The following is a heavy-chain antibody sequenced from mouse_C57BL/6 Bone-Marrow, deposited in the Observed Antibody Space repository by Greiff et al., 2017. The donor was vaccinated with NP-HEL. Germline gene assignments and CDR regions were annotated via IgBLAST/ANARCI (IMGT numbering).Heavy chain of an antibody. V-gene: IGHV1-61*01. CDR2: IYPSGSAT. Sequence: QVQLQQPGAELVRPGSSVKLSCKASGFTFTSYWMDWVKQSPGKGLEWIGNIYPSGSATHYNHKFKDKATFTVDKSSSTAYMQLSSLTSENSAVYCSARYYGSSFYFDYGGQGTTPTVSA. D-gene: IGHD1-1*01. J-gene: IGHJ2*01. CDR1: GFTFTSYW. CDR3: ARYYGSSFYFDY.